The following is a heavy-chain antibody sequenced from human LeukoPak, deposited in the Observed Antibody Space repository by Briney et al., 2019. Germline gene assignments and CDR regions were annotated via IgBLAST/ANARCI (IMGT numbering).Heavy chain of an antibody. CDR1: GFSFSSYA. J-gene: IGHJ4*02. D-gene: IGHD2-15*01. CDR2: ICGNDGKT. Sequence: GGSLRLSCAASGFSFSSYAMSWVRQAPGKGLEWVSGICGNDGKTYYADSVKGWFTISRDNSKNTLHLQMNSLRAEDTALYYCAKDTGGSCYSAIAYWGQGAPVTVST. V-gene: IGHV3-23*01. CDR3: AKDTGGSCYSAIAY.